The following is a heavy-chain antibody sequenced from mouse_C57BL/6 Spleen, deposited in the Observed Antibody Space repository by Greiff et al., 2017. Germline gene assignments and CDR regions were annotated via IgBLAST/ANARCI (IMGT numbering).Heavy chain of an antibody. CDR2: IRNKANGYTT. CDR3: ARYAGDYGYFDV. Sequence: EVKLVEPGGGLVQPGGSLSLSCAASGFTFTDYYMSWVRQPPGKALEWLGFIRNKANGYTTEYSAYVKGRFTISRDNSQSILYLQMNALRAEDSATYYCARYAGDYGYFDVWGTGTTVTVSS. D-gene: IGHD2-13*01. V-gene: IGHV7-3*01. J-gene: IGHJ1*03. CDR1: GFTFTDYY.